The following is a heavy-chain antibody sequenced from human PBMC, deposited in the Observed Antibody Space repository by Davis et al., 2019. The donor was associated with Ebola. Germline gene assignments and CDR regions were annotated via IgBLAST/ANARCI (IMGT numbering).Heavy chain of an antibody. Sequence: AASVKVSCKASGYTFTSDYMHWVRQAPGQGLEWMGIINPSGGSTAYAQKFQGRVTMTRDTSTSTVYMELSSLRSEDTAVYYCVRYSGTHSDYWGQGTLVTVSS. CDR3: VRYSGTHSDY. D-gene: IGHD1-26*01. CDR1: GYTFTSDY. V-gene: IGHV1-46*01. CDR2: INPSGGST. J-gene: IGHJ4*02.